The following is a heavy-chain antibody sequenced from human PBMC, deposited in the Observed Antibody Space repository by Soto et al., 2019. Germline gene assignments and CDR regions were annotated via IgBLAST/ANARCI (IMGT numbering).Heavy chain of an antibody. CDR1: GLTFSSYD. V-gene: IGHV3-13*01. D-gene: IGHD6-13*01. J-gene: IGHJ5*02. Sequence: GGSLRLSCAASGLTFSSYDMHWVRKATGKGLEWVSTIGTAGDTYYPGSVKGRFTISRETAKNSLYLQMNSLWAGDTAVNYCARGGSSSWYDWKNWFDPWGQGTLVTVSS. CDR3: ARGGSSSWYDWKNWFDP. CDR2: IGTAGDT.